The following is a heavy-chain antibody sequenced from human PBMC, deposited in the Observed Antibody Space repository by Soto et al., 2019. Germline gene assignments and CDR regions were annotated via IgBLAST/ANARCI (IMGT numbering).Heavy chain of an antibody. D-gene: IGHD3-3*01. Sequence: SETLSLTCTVSGGSISSGDYYWSWIRQPPGKGLEWIGYIYYSGSTYYSPSLKSRVTISVDTSKNQFSLKLSSVTAADTAVYYCARDRVTIFGVVTRHDAFDIWGQGTMVTVSS. CDR1: GGSISSGDYY. CDR2: IYYSGST. V-gene: IGHV4-30-4*01. J-gene: IGHJ3*02. CDR3: ARDRVTIFGVVTRHDAFDI.